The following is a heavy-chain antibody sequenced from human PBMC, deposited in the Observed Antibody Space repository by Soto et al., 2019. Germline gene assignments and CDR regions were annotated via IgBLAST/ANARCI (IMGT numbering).Heavy chain of an antibody. CDR2: IYPGDSDT. D-gene: IGHD3-3*01. CDR3: ARETSGYYDFWSGPNAFDI. Sequence: GESLKISCKGSGYSFTSYWIGWVRQMPGKGLEWMGIIYPGDSDTRYSPSFQGQVTISADKSISTAYLQWSSLKASDTAMYYCARETSGYYDFWSGPNAFDIWGQGTMVTVSS. J-gene: IGHJ3*02. V-gene: IGHV5-51*01. CDR1: GYSFTSYW.